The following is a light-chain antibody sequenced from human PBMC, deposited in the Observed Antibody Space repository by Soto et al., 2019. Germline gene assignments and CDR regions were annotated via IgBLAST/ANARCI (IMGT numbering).Light chain of an antibody. CDR2: DVS. CDR3: SSFTTTSTLV. J-gene: IGLJ2*01. CDR1: SSDVGGYNH. Sequence: QSALTQPASVYGSPGQSITISCTGTSSDVGGYNHVSWYQHHPGKAPKLMMRDVSNRPSGVSNRFSGSKSGNTASLTISGLQAEDEADYYCSSFTTTSTLVFGGGTKVTVL. V-gene: IGLV2-14*03.